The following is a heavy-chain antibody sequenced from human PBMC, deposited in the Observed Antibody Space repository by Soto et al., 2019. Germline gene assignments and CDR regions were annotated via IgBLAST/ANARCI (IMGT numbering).Heavy chain of an antibody. D-gene: IGHD1-20*01. Sequence: SQTLSLTCAISGDSVSSDTAAWNWIRQSPSRGLEWLGSTYYRSSWYNDYVVSLKSRITINSDTSKNQVSLQLNSLTPEDTAVYYCARARYNWNRSYYYAMDVWGQVTTVTVSS. J-gene: IGHJ6*02. CDR3: ARARYNWNRSYYYAMDV. CDR1: GDSVSSDTAA. CDR2: TYYRSSWYN. V-gene: IGHV6-1*01.